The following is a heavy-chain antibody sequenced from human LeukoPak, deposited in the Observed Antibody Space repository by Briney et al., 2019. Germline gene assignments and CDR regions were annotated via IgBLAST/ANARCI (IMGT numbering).Heavy chain of an antibody. D-gene: IGHD2-2*01. V-gene: IGHV3-64*01. Sequence: GGSLRLSCAASGFTFSTYAMHWVRQAPGKGLEYVSAISSNGGSTYYANSVKGRFTISRDNSKNTLYLQMGSLRAEDMAVYYCARDYCSSTSCLLDYWGQGTLVTVSS. CDR1: GFTFSTYA. J-gene: IGHJ4*02. CDR2: ISSNGGST. CDR3: ARDYCSSTSCLLDY.